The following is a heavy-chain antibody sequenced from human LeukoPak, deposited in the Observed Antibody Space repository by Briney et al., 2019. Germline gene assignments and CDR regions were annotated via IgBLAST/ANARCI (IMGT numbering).Heavy chain of an antibody. CDR1: GFTVSSNY. Sequence: PGGSLRLSCAASGFTVSSNYMSWVRQAPGKGLEWVSVIYSGGSTYYADSVKGRFTISRDNSKNTLYLEMNSLRAEDTAVYYCAKDWSGSDYFDYWGQGTLVTVSS. V-gene: IGHV3-66*01. J-gene: IGHJ4*02. D-gene: IGHD1-14*01. CDR3: AKDWSGSDYFDY. CDR2: IYSGGST.